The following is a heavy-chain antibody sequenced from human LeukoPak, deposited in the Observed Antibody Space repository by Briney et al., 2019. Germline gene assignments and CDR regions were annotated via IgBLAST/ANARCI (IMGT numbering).Heavy chain of an antibody. Sequence: GGSLRLSCAASGFTLSNYGMHWVRQAPGKGLEWVAFIRYDGSSKYYADSVKGRFTISRDNSKNTLYLQMNSLRAEDTAVYYCAKDPQPPLAGRGYYYYYMDVWGKGTTVTISS. CDR2: IRYDGSSK. V-gene: IGHV3-30*02. J-gene: IGHJ6*03. D-gene: IGHD3-10*01. CDR3: AKDPQPPLAGRGYYYYYMDV. CDR1: GFTLSNYG.